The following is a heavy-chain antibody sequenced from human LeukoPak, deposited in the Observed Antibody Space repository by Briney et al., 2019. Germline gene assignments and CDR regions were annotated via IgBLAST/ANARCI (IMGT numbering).Heavy chain of an antibody. D-gene: IGHD3-22*01. V-gene: IGHV4-30-4*01. J-gene: IGHJ5*02. CDR3: ARPYYYDSRIDP. CDR2: TYYSGRT. Sequence: PSQTLSLTCTVSGGSISSGDYYWSWIRQPPGKGLEWIGYTYYSGRTYYNPSLKSRATISVDTSKNQFSLKLTSVTAADTAMYYCARPYYYDSRIDPWGQGTLVTVSS. CDR1: GGSISSGDYY.